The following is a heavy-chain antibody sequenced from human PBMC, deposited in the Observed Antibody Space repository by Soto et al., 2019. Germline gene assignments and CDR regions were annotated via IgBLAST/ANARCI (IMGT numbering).Heavy chain of an antibody. J-gene: IGHJ4*02. CDR2: IYYSGST. CDR3: ARSQYSGYDFEGYFDY. CDR1: GGSISSYY. Sequence: PSETLSLTCAVYGGSISSYYWSWIRQPPGKGLEWIGYIYYSGSTNYNPSLKSRVTISVDTSKNQFSLKLSSVTAADTAVYYCARSQYSGYDFEGYFDYWGQGTLVTVSS. D-gene: IGHD5-12*01. V-gene: IGHV4-59*01.